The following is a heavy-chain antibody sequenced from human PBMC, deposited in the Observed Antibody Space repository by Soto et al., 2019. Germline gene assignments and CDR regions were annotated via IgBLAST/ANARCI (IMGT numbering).Heavy chain of an antibody. Sequence: QVQLRQWGAGLVKPSETLSLTCAVYGGSFNGYYWNWIRQPPGKGLEWIGEINHSGGTNYNPARKSRVSKAVDTPKNQLSLGLSSVTAADPAVYYCASQRPTVTTFDYGGQGTLVTVSS. CDR3: ASQRPTVTTFDY. V-gene: IGHV4-34*01. CDR2: INHSGGT. CDR1: GGSFNGYY. J-gene: IGHJ4*02. D-gene: IGHD4-17*01.